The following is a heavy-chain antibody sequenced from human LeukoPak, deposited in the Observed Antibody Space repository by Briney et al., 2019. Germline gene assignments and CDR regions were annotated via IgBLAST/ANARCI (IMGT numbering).Heavy chain of an antibody. CDR1: GGSFSGYY. D-gene: IGHD3-10*01. CDR2: INHSGST. J-gene: IGHJ4*02. Sequence: SETLSLTCAVYGGSFSGYYWSWIRQPPGKGLEWIGEINHSGSTNYNPSLKSRVTISVDTSKNQFSLKLSSVTAADTAVYYCARAEPYGSGSENWGQGTLVTVSS. V-gene: IGHV4-34*01. CDR3: ARAEPYGSGSEN.